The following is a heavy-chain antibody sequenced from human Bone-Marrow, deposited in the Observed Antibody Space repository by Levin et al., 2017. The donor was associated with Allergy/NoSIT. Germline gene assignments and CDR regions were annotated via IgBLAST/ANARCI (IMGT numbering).Heavy chain of an antibody. D-gene: IGHD5-18*01. V-gene: IGHV4-59*01. CDR2: IYYSGST. Sequence: SETLSLTCTVSGGSISSYYWSWIRQPPGKGLEWIGYIYYSGSTNYNPSLKSRVTISVDTSKNQFSLKLSSVTAADTAVYYCARAGYSYGYGDAFDIWGQGTMVTVSS. CDR3: ARAGYSYGYGDAFDI. J-gene: IGHJ3*02. CDR1: GGSISSYY.